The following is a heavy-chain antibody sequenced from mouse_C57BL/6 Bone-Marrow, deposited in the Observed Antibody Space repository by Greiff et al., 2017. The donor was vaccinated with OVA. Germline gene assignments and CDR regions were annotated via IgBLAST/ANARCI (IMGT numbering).Heavy chain of an antibody. J-gene: IGHJ2*01. CDR3: ARGYGYEYYFDY. CDR2: IDPSDSYT. V-gene: IGHV1-59*01. CDR1: GYTFTSYW. D-gene: IGHD2-2*01. Sequence: VQLQQPGAELVRPGTSVKLSCKASGYTFTSYWMHWVKQRPGQGLEWIGVIDPSDSYTNYNQKFKGKATLTVDTSSSTAYMQLSSLTSEDSAVYYCARGYGYEYYFDYWGQGTTLTVSS.